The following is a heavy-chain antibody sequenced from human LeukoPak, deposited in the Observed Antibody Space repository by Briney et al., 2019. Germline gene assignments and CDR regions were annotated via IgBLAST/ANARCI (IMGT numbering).Heavy chain of an antibody. CDR2: ISSSGGNI. J-gene: IGHJ4*02. D-gene: IGHD3-22*01. Sequence: LSLTCTVSGGSISSSSYYWGWIRQAPGKGLEWVSDISSSGGNIHYADSVKGRFTISRDNAKNSLYLQMNSLRAEDTAVYYCARASVNYYDSSGYWAFDYWGQGTLVTVSS. CDR3: ARASVNYYDSSGYWAFDY. V-gene: IGHV3-11*04. CDR1: GGSISSSSYY.